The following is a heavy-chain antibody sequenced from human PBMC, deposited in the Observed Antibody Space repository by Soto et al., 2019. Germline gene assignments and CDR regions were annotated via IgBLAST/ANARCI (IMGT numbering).Heavy chain of an antibody. CDR1: GGTFSSYA. Sequence: SVKVSCKASGGTFSSYAISWVRQAPGQGLEWMGGIIPIFGTANYAQKFQGRVTITADESTSTAYMELSSLRSEDTAVYYCARSYISGSYYNVELYYYGMDVWGQGTTVTVSS. CDR3: ARSYISGSYYNVELYYYGMDV. CDR2: IIPIFGTA. J-gene: IGHJ6*02. D-gene: IGHD3-10*01. V-gene: IGHV1-69*13.